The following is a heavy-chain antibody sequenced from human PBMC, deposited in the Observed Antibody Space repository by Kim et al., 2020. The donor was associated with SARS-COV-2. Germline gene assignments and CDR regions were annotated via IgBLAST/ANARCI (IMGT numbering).Heavy chain of an antibody. D-gene: IGHD6-19*01. Sequence: ASVKVSCKASGYTFTGYYIHWVRQAPGQGLEWMGWINPNSGGTNYAQKFQGRVTMTRDTSISTAYMELSRLRSDDTAVYYCARENYGAVAGSGWFDPWGQGTLVTVSS. CDR3: ARENYGAVAGSGWFDP. J-gene: IGHJ5*02. V-gene: IGHV1-2*02. CDR1: GYTFTGYY. CDR2: INPNSGGT.